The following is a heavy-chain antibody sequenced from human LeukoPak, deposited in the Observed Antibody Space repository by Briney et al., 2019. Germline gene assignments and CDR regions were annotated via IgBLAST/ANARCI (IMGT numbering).Heavy chain of an antibody. Sequence: GGSLRLSCAASGFSFSSNGMHWVRQAPGKGLEWVAVISYDGSNKYYADSVKGRFTISRDNSKNTLYLQMNSLRAEDTAVYYCARDLPLGRYSSSWYYFDYWGQGTLVTVSS. J-gene: IGHJ4*02. CDR1: GFSFSSNG. CDR2: ISYDGSNK. V-gene: IGHV3-30*03. CDR3: ARDLPLGRYSSSWYYFDY. D-gene: IGHD6-13*01.